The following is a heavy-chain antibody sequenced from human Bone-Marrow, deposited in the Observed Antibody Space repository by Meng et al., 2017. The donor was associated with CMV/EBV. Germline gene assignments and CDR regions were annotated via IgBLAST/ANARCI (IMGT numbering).Heavy chain of an antibody. CDR2: IYYSGST. J-gene: IGHJ4*02. CDR1: GGSISSSSYY. CDR3: ARGGSSGSGGFDY. D-gene: IGHD6-19*01. V-gene: IGHV4-39*01. Sequence: SETLSLTCTVSGGSISSSSYYWGWIRQPPGKGLEWIGSIYYSGSTYYNPSLKSRVTISVDTSKNQFSLKLSSVTAADTAVYYCARGGSSGSGGFDYWGQGTLVTVSS.